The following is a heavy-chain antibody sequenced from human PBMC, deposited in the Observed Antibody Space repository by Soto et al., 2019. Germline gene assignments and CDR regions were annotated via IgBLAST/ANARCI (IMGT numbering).Heavy chain of an antibody. CDR3: AREKWLQFYFYYGLDV. D-gene: IGHD4-4*01. V-gene: IGHV3-7*01. CDR2: IKQSGTEK. CDR1: GFRFTLYW. J-gene: IGHJ6*02. Sequence: LRLSSVGSGFRFTLYWMTWVRHAPVKGLEWVANIKQSGTEKFYVDSVKGRFTISRDNAKNSLFLEMNSLRVEDTGVYYCAREKWLQFYFYYGLDVWGQGTTVTVSS.